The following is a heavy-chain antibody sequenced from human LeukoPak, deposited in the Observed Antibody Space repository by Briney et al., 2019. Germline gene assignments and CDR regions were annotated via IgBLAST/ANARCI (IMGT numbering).Heavy chain of an antibody. V-gene: IGHV3-64*01. D-gene: IGHD6-19*01. J-gene: IGHJ4*02. CDR3: ARDYEGAAVADTLDY. CDR1: GFNFSSYA. Sequence: GGSLRLSCAASGFNFSSYAMHWVRQAPGKGLEYVSAISSNGGSTYYANSVKGRLTISRGNSKNTLYLQMGRLRAEDMAVYYCARDYEGAAVADTLDYWGQGTLVTVSS. CDR2: ISSNGGST.